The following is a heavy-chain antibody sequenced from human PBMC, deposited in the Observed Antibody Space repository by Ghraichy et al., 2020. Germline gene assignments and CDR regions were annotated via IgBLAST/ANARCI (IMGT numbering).Heavy chain of an antibody. D-gene: IGHD3-16*01. J-gene: IGHJ2*01. Sequence: GGSLRLSCAASGFTFSRSWMHWVRQAPGKGLVWVSRLNPDGSNTAYADSVKGRLTISRDNAKNTQFLQMNSLGAEDTAVYYCARDRAGGTGRQFDLWGRGTLVTVSS. CDR1: GFTFSRSW. V-gene: IGHV3-74*01. CDR3: ARDRAGGTGRQFDL. CDR2: LNPDGSNT.